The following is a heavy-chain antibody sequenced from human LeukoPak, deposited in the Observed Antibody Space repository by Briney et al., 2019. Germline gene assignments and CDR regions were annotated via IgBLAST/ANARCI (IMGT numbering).Heavy chain of an antibody. CDR2: IYYSGTT. J-gene: IGHJ4*02. CDR1: GDSIGSNTYY. CDR3: ARTVSG. Sequence: SETLSLTCTVSGDSIGSNTYYWGWIRQPPGKGLEWNGSIYYSGTTSYNPSLKSRVTISLDTSNNQFSLKLSSVTAADTAVHYCARTVSGWGQGTLVTVSS. V-gene: IGHV4-39*07. D-gene: IGHD6-19*01.